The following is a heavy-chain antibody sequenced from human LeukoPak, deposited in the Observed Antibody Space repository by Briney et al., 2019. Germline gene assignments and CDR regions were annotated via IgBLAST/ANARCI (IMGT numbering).Heavy chain of an antibody. Sequence: SETLSLTCTVSGGSISSYYWSWLRQPPGKGLEWVGSIYHSGSTYYNPSLKSRVTISVDTSKNQFSLKLSSVTAADTAVYYCARVEAAAGEFDHWGQGTLVTVSS. D-gene: IGHD6-13*01. V-gene: IGHV4-38-2*02. CDR3: ARVEAAAGEFDH. CDR1: GGSISSYY. J-gene: IGHJ4*02. CDR2: IYHSGST.